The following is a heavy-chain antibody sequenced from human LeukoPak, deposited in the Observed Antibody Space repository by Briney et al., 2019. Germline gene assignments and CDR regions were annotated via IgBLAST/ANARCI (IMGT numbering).Heavy chain of an antibody. V-gene: IGHV4-30-2*01. Sequence: PSETLSLTCTVSGGSISSGGYYWSWIRQPPGKGLEWIGEINHSGSTNYNPSLKSRVTISVDTSKNQFSLKLSSVTAADTAVYYCARGQLTKRIAAAGTIDYWGQGTLVTVSS. CDR2: INHSGST. D-gene: IGHD6-13*01. CDR3: ARGQLTKRIAAAGTIDY. CDR1: GGSISSGGYY. J-gene: IGHJ4*02.